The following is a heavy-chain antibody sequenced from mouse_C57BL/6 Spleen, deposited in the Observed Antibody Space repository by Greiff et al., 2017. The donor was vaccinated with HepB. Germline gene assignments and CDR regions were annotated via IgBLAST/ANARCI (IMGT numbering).Heavy chain of an antibody. CDR1: GYSITSGYY. V-gene: IGHV3-6*01. CDR2: ISYDGSN. D-gene: IGHD2-4*01. Sequence: EVQLQQSGPGLVKPSQSLSLTCSVTGYSITSGYYWNWIRQFPGNKLEWMGYISYDGSNNYNPSLKNRISITRDTSKNQFFLKLNSVTTEDTATYYCARDGKSDYPFAYWGQGTLVTVSA. J-gene: IGHJ3*01. CDR3: ARDGKSDYPFAY.